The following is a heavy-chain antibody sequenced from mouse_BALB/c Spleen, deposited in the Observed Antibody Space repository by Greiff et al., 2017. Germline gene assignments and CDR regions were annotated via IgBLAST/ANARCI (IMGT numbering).Heavy chain of an antibody. CDR1: GFTFSSYA. Sequence: EVQGVESGGGLVKPGGSLKLSCAASGFTFSSYAMSWVRQTPEKRLEWVATISSGGSYTYYPDSVKGRFTISRDNAKNTLYLQMSSLRSEDTAMYYCARRNYYGSSYWYFDVWGAGTTVTVSS. D-gene: IGHD1-1*01. J-gene: IGHJ1*01. V-gene: IGHV5-9-3*01. CDR3: ARRNYYGSSYWYFDV. CDR2: ISSGGSYT.